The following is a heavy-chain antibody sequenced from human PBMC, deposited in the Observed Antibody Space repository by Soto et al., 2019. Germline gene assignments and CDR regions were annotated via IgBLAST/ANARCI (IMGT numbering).Heavy chain of an antibody. CDR1: GFTFSSYA. CDR2: MSGAGGSA. CDR3: AKGPIFGVENIYDY. Sequence: EVQLLESGGGLVQPGGSLRLSCAASGFTFSSYAMSWVRQAPGKGLEWVSSMSGAGGSAYDADSVKGRFTISRDSSKSTLYLQMNSLRAEDTAVYYCAKGPIFGVENIYDYWGQGTLVTVSS. V-gene: IGHV3-23*01. J-gene: IGHJ4*02. D-gene: IGHD3-3*01.